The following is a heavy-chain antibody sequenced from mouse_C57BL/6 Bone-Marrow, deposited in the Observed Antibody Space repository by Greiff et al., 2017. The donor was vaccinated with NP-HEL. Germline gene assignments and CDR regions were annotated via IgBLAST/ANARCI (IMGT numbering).Heavy chain of an antibody. Sequence: QVQLKQPGAELVRPGSSVKLSCKASGYTFTSYWMDWVKQRPGQGLEWIGNIYPSDSETHYNQKFKDKATLTVDKSSSTAYMQLSSLTSEDSAVYYCARGLGQAYWGQGALVTVSA. J-gene: IGHJ3*01. D-gene: IGHD4-1*01. CDR2: IYPSDSET. CDR3: ARGLGQAY. CDR1: GYTFTSYW. V-gene: IGHV1-61*01.